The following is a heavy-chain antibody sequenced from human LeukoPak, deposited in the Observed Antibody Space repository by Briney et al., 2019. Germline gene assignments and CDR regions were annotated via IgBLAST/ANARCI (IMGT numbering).Heavy chain of an antibody. CDR2: IDPEDSYT. J-gene: IGHJ5*02. CDR3: ARGGYSSDWYYYFDP. V-gene: IGHV5-10-1*01. D-gene: IGHD6-19*01. CDR1: GYRFADFW. Sequence: GESLKISCEASGYRFADFWIRWVRPMPGRGLDWMGRIDPEDSYTNYNPSFEGHVTISADKSINTAYLQLRSLKASDTAMYYWARGGYSSDWYYYFDPWGQGTLVTVSS.